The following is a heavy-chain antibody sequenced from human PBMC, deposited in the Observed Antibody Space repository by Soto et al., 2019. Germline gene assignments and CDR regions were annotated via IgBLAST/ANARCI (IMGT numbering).Heavy chain of an antibody. D-gene: IGHD2-8*02. J-gene: IGHJ4*02. Sequence: QVQLVESGGGVVQPGRSLRLSCAVSGFTVSTYGMHWVRQARGKGLEWVAVISRDGGTKYYADSVKGRFTISRDNSRNALVLEKNSPRGDDMAVYYCTGEVASGYWGQGNMVDVS. V-gene: IGHV3-30*03. CDR2: ISRDGGTK. CDR3: TGEVASGY. CDR1: GFTVSTYG.